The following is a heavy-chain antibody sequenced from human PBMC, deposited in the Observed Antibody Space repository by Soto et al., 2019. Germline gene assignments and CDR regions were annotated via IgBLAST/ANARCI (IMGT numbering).Heavy chain of an antibody. J-gene: IGHJ5*02. D-gene: IGHD6-13*01. V-gene: IGHV4-34*01. CDR1: GGSFSGYY. CDR2: INHRGST. CDR3: AREGFIAALGWFDP. Sequence: SETLSLTCAGYGGSFSGYYWSWIRQTPGKGLEWLGEINHRGSTNYNPSLKSRVTISVDTSRTQFSLQLNSVTPEDTAVYYCAREGFIAALGWFDPWGQGTLVTVSS.